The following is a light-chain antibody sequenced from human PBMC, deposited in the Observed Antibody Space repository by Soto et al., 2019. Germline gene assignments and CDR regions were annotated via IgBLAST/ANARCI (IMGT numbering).Light chain of an antibody. Sequence: QSALTQLAPVSGSPGQSITIPCTGTSSDVGAYNYVSWYQHYPGKAPKLLIYEVTNRPSGVSDRFSASKSGNTASLTISGLQAEDEADYYCTSYTTSTTWVFGGGTKLTVL. CDR1: SSDVGAYNY. V-gene: IGLV2-14*01. CDR3: TSYTTSTTWV. CDR2: EVT. J-gene: IGLJ2*01.